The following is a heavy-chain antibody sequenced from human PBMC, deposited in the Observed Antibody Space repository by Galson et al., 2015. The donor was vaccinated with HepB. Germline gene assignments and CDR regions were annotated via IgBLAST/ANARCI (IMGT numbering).Heavy chain of an antibody. CDR2: IYDGGSI. Sequence: SLRLSCAASGFTVGASYMSWVRQAPGKGLEWVSVIYDGGSIYYADFAKGRFTISRDNSKNTLYLQMSGLRAEDTAVYYCARAGHYGGKGNWFDSWGQGTLVTVSS. D-gene: IGHD4-23*01. CDR1: GFTVGASY. CDR3: ARAGHYGGKGNWFDS. V-gene: IGHV3-66*02. J-gene: IGHJ5*01.